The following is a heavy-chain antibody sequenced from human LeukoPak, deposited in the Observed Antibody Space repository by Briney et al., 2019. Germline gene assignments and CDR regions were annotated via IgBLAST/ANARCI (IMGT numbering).Heavy chain of an antibody. V-gene: IGHV4-59*08. CDR3: ARQEVETSPFGY. J-gene: IGHJ4*02. CDR2: IYYSGST. Sequence: SETLSLTCTVSGDSINNYYWSWIRQPPGKGLEWIGYIYYSGSTNYNPSLKSRVTISVDTSKKQFSLKLSSVTAADTAVYYCARQEVETSPFGYWGQGTLVTVSS. D-gene: IGHD4-23*01. CDR1: GDSINNYY.